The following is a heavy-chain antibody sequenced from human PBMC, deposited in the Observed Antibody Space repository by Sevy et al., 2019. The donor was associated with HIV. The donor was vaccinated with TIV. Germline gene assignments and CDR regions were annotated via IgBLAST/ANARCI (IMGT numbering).Heavy chain of an antibody. D-gene: IGHD2-15*01. Sequence: ASVKVSCEASGYTFTSYRIYWVRQAPGQGLEWMGWISPLNGDTNYAQKFQGRVTMINDTSTSTAYMDLRSLRSDDTAVYFCARAFCSGGSCYSLAFWGQGALVTVSS. J-gene: IGHJ4*02. CDR2: ISPLNGDT. V-gene: IGHV1-18*01. CDR3: ARAFCSGGSCYSLAF. CDR1: GYTFTSYR.